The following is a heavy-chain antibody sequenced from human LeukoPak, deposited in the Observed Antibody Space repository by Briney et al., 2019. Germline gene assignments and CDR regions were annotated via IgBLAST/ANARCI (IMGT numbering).Heavy chain of an antibody. J-gene: IGHJ5*02. Sequence: SETLSLTCGVSGYSISSGYYWGWIRQPPGKGLEWIGSISHSGTTYYNPSLKSRVTITVDTPKNQFSLKLSSVTAADTALYYCARSPYGDYGDNWFDPWGQGTLVTVSS. CDR3: ARSPYGDYGDNWFDP. CDR1: GYSISSGYY. D-gene: IGHD4-17*01. CDR2: ISHSGTT. V-gene: IGHV4-38-2*01.